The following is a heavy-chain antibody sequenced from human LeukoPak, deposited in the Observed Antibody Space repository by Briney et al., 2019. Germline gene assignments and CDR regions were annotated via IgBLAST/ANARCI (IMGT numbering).Heavy chain of an antibody. CDR3: ARVGFNWFDP. Sequence: SQTLSLTCAVSGGSISSGGYSWSWIRQPPGKGLEWIGYTYHSGSTYYNPSLKSRVTISVDRSKNQFSLKLSSVTAADTAVYYCARVGFNWFDPWGQGTLVTVSS. CDR1: GGSISSGGYS. CDR2: TYHSGST. J-gene: IGHJ5*02. V-gene: IGHV4-30-2*01. D-gene: IGHD2-15*01.